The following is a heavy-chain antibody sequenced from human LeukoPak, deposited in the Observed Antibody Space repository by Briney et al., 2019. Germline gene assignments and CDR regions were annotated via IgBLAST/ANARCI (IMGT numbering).Heavy chain of an antibody. CDR2: ISSSSSYI. CDR1: GFTFSSYS. J-gene: IGHJ4*02. CDR3: ARDGPDISSWTPSAFDY. D-gene: IGHD6-13*01. Sequence: GGSLRLSCAASGFTFSSYSMNWVRQAPGKGLEWVSSISSSSSYIYYADSVKGRFTISRDNAKNSLYLQMNSLRDEDTAVYYCARDGPDISSWTPSAFDYWGQGTLVTVSS. V-gene: IGHV3-21*01.